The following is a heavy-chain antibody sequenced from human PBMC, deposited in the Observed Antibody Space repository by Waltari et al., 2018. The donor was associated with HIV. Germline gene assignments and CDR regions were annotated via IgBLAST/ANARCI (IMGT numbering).Heavy chain of an antibody. D-gene: IGHD3-10*01. CDR2: IKSKTEGGTT. CDR3: ATEEGYGSGSYLDY. CDR1: GFTFSDAW. J-gene: IGHJ4*02. V-gene: IGHV3-15*02. Sequence: EEYLVESGGALIKPGGCLRLSCSASGFTFSDAWMTWLRQAPGKGLEWVGRIKSKTEGGTTDYAAAVKGRFTISRDDSKNTLFLQMNSLKTEDTAVYYCATEEGYGSGSYLDYWGQGTLLTVSS.